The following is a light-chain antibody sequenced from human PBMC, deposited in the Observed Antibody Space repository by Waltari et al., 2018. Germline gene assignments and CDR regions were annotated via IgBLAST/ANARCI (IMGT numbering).Light chain of an antibody. V-gene: IGLV1-44*01. J-gene: IGLJ3*02. Sequence: QSVLTQPPSASGTPGQRVTISCSGSRSNIGNNSVNWYQQLPQTAPKLLMYNTNQRPAGFPDRFSGSRSCTSASLAISGLQSEDEGDYYCSSWDDSLNGPAFGGGTKVTVL. CDR1: RSNIGNNS. CDR2: NTN. CDR3: SSWDDSLNGPA.